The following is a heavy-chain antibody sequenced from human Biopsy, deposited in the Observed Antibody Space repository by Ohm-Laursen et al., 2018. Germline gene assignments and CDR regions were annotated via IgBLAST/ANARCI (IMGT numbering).Heavy chain of an antibody. CDR2: ISWNSDDI. V-gene: IGHV3-9*01. Sequence: SLRLSCAASGFTFDDYAMHWVRQVPGKGLEWVSGISWNSDDIGYADSVKGRFTISRDNARNALHLQMNSLRTEDTALYYCAKDLGPSDSDRFVFYYGMAVWGRGTTVTVSS. CDR3: AKDLGPSDSDRFVFYYGMAV. J-gene: IGHJ6*02. D-gene: IGHD2-21*02. CDR1: GFTFDDYA.